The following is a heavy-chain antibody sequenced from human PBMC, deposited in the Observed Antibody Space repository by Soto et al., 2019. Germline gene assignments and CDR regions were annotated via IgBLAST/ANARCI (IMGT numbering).Heavy chain of an antibody. CDR3: SRFWQPHFDY. Sequence: QVHLQESGPGLVKPSQTLSLTCTVSGGSISSGGYHWTWIRQHPGKGLEWIGYMSYSGSTSYNPSLMSRVTVSVDTSKRQLSLTLSSVTAADTAVYYCSRFWQPHFDYWGQGTMVTVSS. J-gene: IGHJ4*02. CDR1: GGSISSGGYH. V-gene: IGHV4-31*03. CDR2: MSYSGST. D-gene: IGHD3-3*01.